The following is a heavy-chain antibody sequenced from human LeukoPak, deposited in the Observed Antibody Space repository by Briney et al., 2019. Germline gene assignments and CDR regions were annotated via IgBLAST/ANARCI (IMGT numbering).Heavy chain of an antibody. CDR1: AYSISSPNW. CDR3: AHSTIFGVVIN. Sequence: TLSLTCAVSAYSISSPNWWGWIRQPPGKALEWLALIYWDDDKRYSPSLKSRLTITKDTSKNQVVLTMTNMDPVDTATYYCAHSTIFGVVINWGQGTLVTVSS. CDR2: IYWDDDK. J-gene: IGHJ4*02. D-gene: IGHD3-3*01. V-gene: IGHV2-5*02.